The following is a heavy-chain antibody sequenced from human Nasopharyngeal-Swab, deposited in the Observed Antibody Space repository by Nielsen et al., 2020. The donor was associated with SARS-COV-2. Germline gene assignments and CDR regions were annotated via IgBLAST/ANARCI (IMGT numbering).Heavy chain of an antibody. V-gene: IGHV3-21*01. D-gene: IGHD6-19*01. J-gene: IGHJ4*02. CDR1: GFTFSSYS. Sequence: GGSLRLSCAASGFTFSSYSMNWVRQAPGKGLEWVSSISSSSSYIYYADSVKGRFTISRDNAKNSLYLQMNSLRAGDTAVYYCARVPSTAVADNWGQGTLVTVSS. CDR2: ISSSSSYI. CDR3: ARVPSTAVADN.